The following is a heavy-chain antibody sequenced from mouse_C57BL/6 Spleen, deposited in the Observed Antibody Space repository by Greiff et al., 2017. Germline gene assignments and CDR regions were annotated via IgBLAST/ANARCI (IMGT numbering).Heavy chain of an antibody. D-gene: IGHD1-1*01. Sequence: LQQSGGGLVQPGGSMKLSCVASGFTFSNYWMNWVRQSPEKGLEWVAQIRLKSDNYATHYAESVKGRFTISRDDSKSSVYLQMNNLGAEDTGIYCCTEVYYGSSPFGDWGQGTTLTVSS. CDR2: IRLKSDNYAT. J-gene: IGHJ2*01. CDR3: TEVYYGSSPFGD. V-gene: IGHV6-3*01. CDR1: GFTFSNYW.